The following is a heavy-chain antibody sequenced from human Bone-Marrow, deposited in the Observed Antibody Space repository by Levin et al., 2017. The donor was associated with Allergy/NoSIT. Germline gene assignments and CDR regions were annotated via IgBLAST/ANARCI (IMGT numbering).Heavy chain of an antibody. D-gene: IGHD2-2*01. CDR1: GGSISGGSGDFS. CDR2: IYYSGST. Sequence: SETLSLTCSVSGGSISGGSGDFSWSWIRQPPGQGLEWIGYIYYSGSTYYNPSLKSRVTISVDTSKKQISLKLSSVTAADTAVYYCARIYCRSTSCYLDYWGQGTLVTVSS. V-gene: IGHV4-30-4*01. CDR3: ARIYCRSTSCYLDY. J-gene: IGHJ4*02.